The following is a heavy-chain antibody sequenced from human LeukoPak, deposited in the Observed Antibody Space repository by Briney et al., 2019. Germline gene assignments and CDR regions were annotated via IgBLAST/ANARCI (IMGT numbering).Heavy chain of an antibody. Sequence: PSETLSLTCTVSGGSISSSGYYWGWIRQPPGKGLEWIGRIYTSGSTNYNPSLKSRVTISVDTSKNQFSLKLSSVIAADTAVYYCARGGRDGYSTNDYWGQGTLVTVSS. CDR1: GGSISSSGYY. D-gene: IGHD5-24*01. CDR2: IYTSGST. V-gene: IGHV4-39*07. J-gene: IGHJ4*02. CDR3: ARGGRDGYSTNDY.